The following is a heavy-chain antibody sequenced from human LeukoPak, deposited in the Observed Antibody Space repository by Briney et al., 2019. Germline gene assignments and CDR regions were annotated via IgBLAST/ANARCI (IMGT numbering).Heavy chain of an antibody. V-gene: IGHV1-69*01. CDR3: AGELLGYCSSTSCYASVALDP. CDR2: IIPIFGTA. J-gene: IGHJ5*02. Sequence: ASVKVSCKASGGTFSNYAISWVRQAPGQGLEWMGGIIPIFGTANYAQKFQGRVTITADESTSTAYMELSSLRSEDTAVYYCAGELLGYCSSTSCYASVALDPWGQGTLVTVSS. CDR1: GGTFSNYA. D-gene: IGHD2-2*01.